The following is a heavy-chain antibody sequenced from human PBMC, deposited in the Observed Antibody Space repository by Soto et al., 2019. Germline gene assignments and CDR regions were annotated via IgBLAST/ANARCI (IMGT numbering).Heavy chain of an antibody. CDR3: ARGPNSDC. D-gene: IGHD2-21*01. V-gene: IGHV3-53*01. CDR1: GFSVGGNY. CDR2: IYSGGNP. Sequence: EERLVQSGGGLVQPGGSLRLSCAASGFSVGGNYMSWVRQASGKGLELVSLIYSGGNPFYADSMKGRFTLSRDNSNNMLYLQLDCLRAEDTAVYYCARGPNSDCWGQGTLVIVSS. J-gene: IGHJ4*02.